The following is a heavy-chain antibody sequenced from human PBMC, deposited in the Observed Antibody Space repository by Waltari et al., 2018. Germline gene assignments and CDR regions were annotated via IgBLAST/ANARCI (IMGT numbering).Heavy chain of an antibody. D-gene: IGHD3-22*01. V-gene: IGHV3-33*01. J-gene: IGHJ6*02. CDR3: ARGKRITMIVVVPTYYYYGMDV. CDR1: GFTFSSYG. CDR2: IWYDGSNK. Sequence: QVQLVESGGGVVKPGRSLRLSCAASGFTFSSYGMHWVRQAQGKGLEWGAVIWYDGSNKYYADSVKGRFTISRDNSKNTLYLQMNSLRAEDTAVYYCARGKRITMIVVVPTYYYYGMDVWGQGTTVTVSS.